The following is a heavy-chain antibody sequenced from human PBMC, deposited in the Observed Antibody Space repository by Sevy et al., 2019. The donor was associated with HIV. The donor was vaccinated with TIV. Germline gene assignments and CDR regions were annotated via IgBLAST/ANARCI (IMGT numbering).Heavy chain of an antibody. CDR1: GFTLNNYW. CDR3: VRAIAKDGSF. Sequence: GGSLRLSCVASGFTLNNYWMHWVRQAPGKGLEWVANINQDGGGTYYVDSVRGRFTISRDNGRNLVLLQMNSLRVDDTALYFCVRAIAKDGSFWGQGTLVTVSS. D-gene: IGHD6-13*01. CDR2: INQDGGGT. V-gene: IGHV3-7*01. J-gene: IGHJ4*02.